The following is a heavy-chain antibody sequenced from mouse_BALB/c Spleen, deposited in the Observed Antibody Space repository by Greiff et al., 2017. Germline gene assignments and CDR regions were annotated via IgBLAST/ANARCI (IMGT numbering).Heavy chain of an antibody. CDR3: ARHYRYDEGGYFDY. D-gene: IGHD2-14*01. Sequence: EVKVEESGGGLVKLGGSLKLSCAASGFTFSSYYMSWVRQTPEKRLELVAAINSNGGSTYYPDTVKGRFTISRDNAKNTLYLQMSSLKSEDTALYYCARHYRYDEGGYFDYWGQGTTLTVSS. CDR2: INSNGGST. V-gene: IGHV5-6-2*01. CDR1: GFTFSSYY. J-gene: IGHJ2*01.